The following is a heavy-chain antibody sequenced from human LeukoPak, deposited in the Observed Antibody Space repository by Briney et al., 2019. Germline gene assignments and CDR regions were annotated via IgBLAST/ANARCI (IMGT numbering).Heavy chain of an antibody. Sequence: ASVKVSCKASGYTFTSYDIHWVRQDPGRGLDYLGWMNPNSGKTGYTQKFQGRSSMTRDTSISTAYLELNSLTSEDTAVYYCAKRGLAYYYDSSGPFYDYWGQGTLVTVSS. J-gene: IGHJ4*02. CDR1: GYTFTSYD. D-gene: IGHD3-22*01. CDR2: MNPNSGKT. CDR3: AKRGLAYYYDSSGPFYDY. V-gene: IGHV1-8*01.